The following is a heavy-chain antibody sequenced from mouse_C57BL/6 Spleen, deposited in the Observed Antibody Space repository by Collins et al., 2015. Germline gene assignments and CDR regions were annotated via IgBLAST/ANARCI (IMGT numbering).Heavy chain of an antibody. Sequence: QVQLQQPGAELVKPGASVKLSCKASGYTFTSYWMHWVKQRPGQGLEWIGEINPSNGRTNYNEKFKSKATLTVDKSSSTAYMQLSSLTSEDSAVYYCARPAYGSSFFAYWGQGTLVTVSA. V-gene: IGHV1S81*02. CDR2: INPSNGRT. D-gene: IGHD1-1*01. J-gene: IGHJ3*01. CDR3: ARPAYGSSFFAY. CDR1: GYTFTSYW.